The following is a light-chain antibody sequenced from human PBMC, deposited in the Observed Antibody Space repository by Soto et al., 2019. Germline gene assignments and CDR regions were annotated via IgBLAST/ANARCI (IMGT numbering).Light chain of an antibody. J-gene: IGKJ1*01. CDR3: HSYYKWPPRT. CDR1: QSLSTN. CDR2: DAS. Sequence: EILFTQSPGTLSLSPGERVTLSCRASQSLSTNVTWYEQKPGEAATLLIFDASARAVDIPGRFSGSVSGTEFSLPTSSLQPADVAVDFCHSYYKWPPRTFGQGTKVDIK. V-gene: IGKV3D-15*01.